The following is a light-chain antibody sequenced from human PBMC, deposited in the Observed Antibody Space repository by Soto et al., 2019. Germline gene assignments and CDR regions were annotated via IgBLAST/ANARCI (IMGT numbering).Light chain of an antibody. CDR1: QSVSSSN. J-gene: IGKJ2*01. CDR3: KQYGTSPPYT. Sequence: EIVLTQSPVTLSLSPGERATLSCRASQSVSSSNLAWYQQKTGQAPRLLIYGTSSRATGIPDRFSGSGSGTDFTLTISRLETEDFAVYYCKQYGTSPPYTFGQGTKLEIK. CDR2: GTS. V-gene: IGKV3-20*01.